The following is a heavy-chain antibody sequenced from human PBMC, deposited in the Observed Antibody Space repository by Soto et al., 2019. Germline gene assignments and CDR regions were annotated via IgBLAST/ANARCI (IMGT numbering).Heavy chain of an antibody. CDR2: IYTSGST. CDR1: GGSIISYY. CDR3: ARGFAGGSSYSCYYYGMDV. J-gene: IGHJ6*02. V-gene: IGHV4-4*07. Sequence: SETLSLTCSVSGGSIISYYWSWIRQPAGKGLEWIGRIYTSGSTNYNPSLKSRVTMSVDTSKNQSSLKLSSVTAADTAVYYCARGFAGGSSYSCYYYGMDVWGQGTTVTVSS. D-gene: IGHD2-15*01.